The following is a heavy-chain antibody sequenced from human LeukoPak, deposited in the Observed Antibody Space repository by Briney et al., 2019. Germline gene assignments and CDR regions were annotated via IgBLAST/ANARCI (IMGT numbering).Heavy chain of an antibody. D-gene: IGHD4-17*01. Sequence: PSETLSLTCAIYGGSFSGYYWSWIRQPPGKGLEWIGEINHSGSTNYNPSLKSRVTISVDTSKNQFSLKLSSVTAADTAVYYCARGEKRPVTTGYYYYGMDVWGQGTTVTVSS. V-gene: IGHV4-34*01. CDR3: ARGEKRPVTTGYYYYGMDV. CDR2: INHSGST. CDR1: GGSFSGYY. J-gene: IGHJ6*02.